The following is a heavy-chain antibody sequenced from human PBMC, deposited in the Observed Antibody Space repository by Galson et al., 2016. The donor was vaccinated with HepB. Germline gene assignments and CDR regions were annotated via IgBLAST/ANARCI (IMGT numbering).Heavy chain of an antibody. D-gene: IGHD3-10*01. CDR1: GFTISAYW. J-gene: IGHJ5*02. CDR3: ARDYVPGA. V-gene: IGHV3-23*01. CDR2: ISGSGGST. Sequence: SLRLSCAASGFTISAYWMSWVRQAPGKGLEWVSAISGSGGSTYYADSVKGRFTISRDNSKNTLYLQMNSLRGEDTAMYYCARDYVPGAWGQGVLVTVSS.